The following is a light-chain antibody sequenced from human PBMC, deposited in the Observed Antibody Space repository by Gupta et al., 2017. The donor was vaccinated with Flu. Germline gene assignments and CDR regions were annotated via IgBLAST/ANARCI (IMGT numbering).Light chain of an antibody. V-gene: IGKV2-30*02. CDR3: MQCKGWPSA. J-gene: IGKJ2*01. CDR2: KGS. Sequence: VTLGQPASISCRSSHSRVHSDGNTYLDWFQQRPGQAPRRLIYKGSKRDYGVPDRFSGSGSGTDFTLKISMGEADDVGVYYCMQCKGWPSAFGQGTKLEI. CDR1: HSRVHSDGNTY.